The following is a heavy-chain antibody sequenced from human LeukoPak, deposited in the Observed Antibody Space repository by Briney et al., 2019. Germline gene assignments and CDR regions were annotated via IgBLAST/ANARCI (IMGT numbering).Heavy chain of an antibody. J-gene: IGHJ4*02. V-gene: IGHV1-2*02. CDR1: GYTFTGYY. CDR2: INPNSGGT. D-gene: IGHD5-18*01. CDR3: ARLQTPEYFSSYGYIIDY. Sequence: GASVKVSCKASGYTFTGYYMHWVRQAPGQGLEWMGWINPNSGGTNYAQKFQGRVTMTRDTSISTAYMGLSRLRSEDTAVYYCARLQTPEYFSSYGYIIDYWGQGTLVTVSS.